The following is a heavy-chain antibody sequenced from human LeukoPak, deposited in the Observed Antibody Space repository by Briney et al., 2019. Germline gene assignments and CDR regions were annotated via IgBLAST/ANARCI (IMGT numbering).Heavy chain of an antibody. D-gene: IGHD3-22*01. V-gene: IGHV3-23*01. J-gene: IGHJ4*02. CDR2: ISGSGGSI. CDR3: AKDAGYDSSGEVDY. Sequence: GGSLRLSCAASGFTFSSYAMSWVRQAPGKGLEWVSAISGSGGSIYYADSVKGRFTISRDNSKNTLYLQMNSLRAEDTAVYYCAKDAGYDSSGEVDYWGQGTLVTVSS. CDR1: GFTFSSYA.